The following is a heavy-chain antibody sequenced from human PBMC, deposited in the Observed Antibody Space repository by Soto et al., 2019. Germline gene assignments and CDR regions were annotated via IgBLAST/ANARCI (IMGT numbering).Heavy chain of an antibody. CDR2: ICYTGSTI. J-gene: IGHJ4*02. Sequence: GGSLRLSCVGSEFTFSNYEMNWVRQAPGKGLEWVSYICYTGSTIYYADSVGGRFTISRDNSKNSLYLQMNSLRAEDTAVYYCARGLRNYYDRSGLHYWGQGTLATVSS. CDR3: ARGLRNYYDRSGLHY. CDR1: EFTFSNYE. D-gene: IGHD3-22*01. V-gene: IGHV3-48*03.